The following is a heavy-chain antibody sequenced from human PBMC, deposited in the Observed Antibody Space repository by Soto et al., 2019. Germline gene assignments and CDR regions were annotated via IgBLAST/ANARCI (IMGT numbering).Heavy chain of an antibody. CDR3: TTDWGDYDILTGYTYGMDV. D-gene: IGHD3-9*01. V-gene: IGHV3-15*01. CDR2: IKSKTDGGTT. CDR1: GFTFSNAW. J-gene: IGHJ6*02. Sequence: GGSLRLSCAASGFTFSNAWMSWVRQAPGKGLEWVGRIKSKTDGGTTDYAAPVKGRFTISRDDSKNTLYLQMNSLKTEDTAVYYCTTDWGDYDILTGYTYGMDVWGHGTTVTVSS.